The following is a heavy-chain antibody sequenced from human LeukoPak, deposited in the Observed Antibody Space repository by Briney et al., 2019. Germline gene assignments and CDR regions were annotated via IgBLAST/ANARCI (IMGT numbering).Heavy chain of an antibody. Sequence: GASVKVSCKASGGTFSSYAISWVRQAPGQGLEWMGGIIPIFGTANYAQKFQGRVTITTDESTSTAYMELSSLRSEDTAVYYCARGSDETLYYYYGMDVWGQGTTVTVSS. CDR1: GGTFSSYA. CDR2: IIPIFGTA. V-gene: IGHV1-69*05. J-gene: IGHJ6*02. CDR3: ARGSDETLYYYYGMDV.